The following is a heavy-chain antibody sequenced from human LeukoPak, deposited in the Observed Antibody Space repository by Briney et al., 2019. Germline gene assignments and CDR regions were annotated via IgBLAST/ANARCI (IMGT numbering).Heavy chain of an antibody. CDR3: ARRGISGSYFSPPLDY. CDR1: GFTFSSYG. CDR2: IWYDGSNK. J-gene: IGHJ4*02. D-gene: IGHD1-26*01. V-gene: IGHV3-33*01. Sequence: PGGSLRLSCPASGFTFSSYGMHWVRQAPGKGLEWVAVIWYDGSNKYYADSVKGRSTISRDNSKNTLYLQMNSLRAEDTAVYYCARRGISGSYFSPPLDYWGQGTLVTVSS.